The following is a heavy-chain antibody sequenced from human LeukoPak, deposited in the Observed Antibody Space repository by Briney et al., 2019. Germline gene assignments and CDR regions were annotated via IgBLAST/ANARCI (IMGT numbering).Heavy chain of an antibody. CDR3: AKVGHGYSSIPLLDY. D-gene: IGHD6-13*01. V-gene: IGHV3-23*01. CDR1: GFTFSSYA. CDR2: ISGSGGST. J-gene: IGHJ4*02. Sequence: GGSLRLSCAASGFTFSSYAMSWVRQAPGKGLEWVSAISGSGGSTYYADSVKGRFTISRDNSKNTLYLQMNSLRAEDTAVYYCAKVGHGYSSIPLLDYWGQGALVTVSS.